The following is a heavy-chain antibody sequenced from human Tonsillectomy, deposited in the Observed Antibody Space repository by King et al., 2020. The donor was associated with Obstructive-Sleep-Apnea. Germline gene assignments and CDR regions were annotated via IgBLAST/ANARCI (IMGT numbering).Heavy chain of an antibody. V-gene: IGHV1-69*01. D-gene: IGHD5-24*01. J-gene: IGHJ4*02. CDR1: GGPFRIHA. Sequence: QVPLLQSGAEVKKPGSSVKVSCKAAGGPFRIHAIRWVRQAPGQGLEWMGGIIPMFGTANYAQKFQGRVTITADESTSTAYMEMSSLTSEDTAVYYCAREAEMDKINYFIYWGQGTLVTVSS. CDR2: IIPMFGTA. CDR3: AREAEMDKINYFIY.